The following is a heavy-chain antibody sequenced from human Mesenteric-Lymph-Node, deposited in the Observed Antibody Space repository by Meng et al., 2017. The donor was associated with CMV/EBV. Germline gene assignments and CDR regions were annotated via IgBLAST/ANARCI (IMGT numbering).Heavy chain of an antibody. Sequence: SVKVSCKASGGTFSSYAISWVRQAPGQGLEWMGGIIPIFGTANYAQKFQGRVTITTDESTSTAYMELSSLRSEDTAVYYCAREGEGDIVVKYAPDVWGQGTTVTVSS. V-gene: IGHV1-69*05. CDR1: GGTFSSYA. D-gene: IGHD2-15*01. J-gene: IGHJ6*02. CDR3: AREGEGDIVVKYAPDV. CDR2: IIPIFGTA.